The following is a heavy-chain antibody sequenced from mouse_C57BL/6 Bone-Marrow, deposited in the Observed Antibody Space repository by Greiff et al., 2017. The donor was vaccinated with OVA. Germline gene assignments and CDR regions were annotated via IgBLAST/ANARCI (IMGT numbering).Heavy chain of an antibody. CDR2: IAPYSGGT. D-gene: IGHD3-2*02. CDR3: ARQLRLYAMDY. V-gene: IGHV1-72*01. CDR1: GYTFTSYW. J-gene: IGHJ4*01. Sequence: QVQLQQPGAELVKPGASVKLSCKASGYTFTSYWMHWVKQRPGRGLEWIGRIAPYSGGTKYNEKFKSKATLTVDKPSSTAYMQLSSLTSEDSAVYYCARQLRLYAMDYWGQGTSVTVSS.